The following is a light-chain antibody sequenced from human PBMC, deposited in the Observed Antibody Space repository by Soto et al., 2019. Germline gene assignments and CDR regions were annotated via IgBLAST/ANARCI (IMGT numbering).Light chain of an antibody. Sequence: EIVLTQSPGTLSLSPGERATLSCRASQSVSSSYLAWYQQKPGQAPRLLIYDASNRATGIPARFSGSGSGTDFTLTISSLEPGDFAVYYCQQRSNWYTFGQGTKVDIK. CDR3: QQRSNWYT. J-gene: IGKJ2*01. CDR1: QSVSSSY. V-gene: IGKV3-11*01. CDR2: DAS.